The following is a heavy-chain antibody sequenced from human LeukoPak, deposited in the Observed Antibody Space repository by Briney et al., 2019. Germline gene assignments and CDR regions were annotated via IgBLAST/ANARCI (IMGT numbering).Heavy chain of an antibody. CDR3: ARDRSQWLASYFFDY. D-gene: IGHD6-19*01. CDR1: GFTFSSYD. CDR2: ISSSGSTI. V-gene: IGHV3-48*03. J-gene: IGHJ4*02. Sequence: GGSLRLSCAASGFTFSSYDMNWVRQAPGKGLECVSHISSSGSTIYYADSVEDRYTISRDNPKNSLYLQMNSLRAEDTAVYYCARDRSQWLASYFFDYWGQGTLVTVSS.